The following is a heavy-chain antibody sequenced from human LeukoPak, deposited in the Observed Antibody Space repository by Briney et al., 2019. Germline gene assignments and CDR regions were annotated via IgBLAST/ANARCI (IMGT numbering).Heavy chain of an antibody. J-gene: IGHJ4*02. Sequence: PSETLSLTCAVSGYSISSGYYWGWIRQPPGKGLEWVGSIYHSGSGSTYYNPSLKSRVTISVDTSKSQFSLKLSSVTAADTAVYYCATTRGSSPNFDYWGQGTLVTVSS. CDR1: GYSISSGYY. CDR3: ATTRGSSPNFDY. V-gene: IGHV4-38-2*01. D-gene: IGHD1-26*01. CDR2: IYHSGSGST.